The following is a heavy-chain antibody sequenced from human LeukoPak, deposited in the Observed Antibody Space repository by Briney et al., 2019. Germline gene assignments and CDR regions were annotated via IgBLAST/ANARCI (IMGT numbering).Heavy chain of an antibody. D-gene: IGHD3-10*01. CDR2: ISSSGSTI. CDR1: GFTFSSYG. J-gene: IGHJ6*04. Sequence: GGSLRLSCAASGFTFSSYGMNWVRQVPGKGLEWVSYISSSGSTIYYADSVKGRFTISRDNAKNSLYLQMNSLRAEDTAVYYCARDRILWFGELFYYGMDVWGKGTTVTVSS. V-gene: IGHV3-48*03. CDR3: ARDRILWFGELFYYGMDV.